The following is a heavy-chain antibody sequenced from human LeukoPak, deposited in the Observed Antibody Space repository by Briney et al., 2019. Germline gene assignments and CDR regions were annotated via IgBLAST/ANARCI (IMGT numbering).Heavy chain of an antibody. J-gene: IGHJ5*02. V-gene: IGHV4-34*01. D-gene: IGHD1-26*01. CDR2: INHSGST. CDR3: ARGVVGVSP. CDR1: GVSFSGYY. Sequence: SETLSLTCAVYGVSFSGYYWSWIRQPPGKGLEWIGEINHSGSTNYNPSLKSRVTISVDTSKNQFSLKLSSVTAADTAVYYCARGVVGVSPWGQGTLVTVSS.